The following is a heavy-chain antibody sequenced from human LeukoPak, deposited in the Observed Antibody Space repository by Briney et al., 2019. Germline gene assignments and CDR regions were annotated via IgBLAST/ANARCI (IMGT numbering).Heavy chain of an antibody. J-gene: IGHJ4*02. CDR2: IIPIFGTA. CDR3: ARDRGGQYSSSPFDY. D-gene: IGHD6-6*01. Sequence: GSSVKVSCKASGGTFSSYAISWVRQAPGQGLEWMGGIIPIFGTANYAQKFQGRVTITTDESTSTAYMELSSLRSEDTAVYYCARDRGGQYSSSPFDYWGQGTLVTVSS. V-gene: IGHV1-69*05. CDR1: GGTFSSYA.